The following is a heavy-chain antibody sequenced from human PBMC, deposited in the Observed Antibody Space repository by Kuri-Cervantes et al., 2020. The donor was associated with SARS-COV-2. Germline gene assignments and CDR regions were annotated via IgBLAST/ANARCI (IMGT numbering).Heavy chain of an antibody. V-gene: IGHV3-30*18. J-gene: IGHJ4*02. CDR2: ISYDGSNE. Sequence: GGSLRLSCAASGFTFSSYGMHWVRQAPGKGLEWVAVISYDGSNEYYADSVKGRFTISRDNSKNTLYLQMNSLRAEDTAVYYCAKDPIDYWGQGTLVTVSS. CDR3: AKDPIDY. CDR1: GFTFSSYG.